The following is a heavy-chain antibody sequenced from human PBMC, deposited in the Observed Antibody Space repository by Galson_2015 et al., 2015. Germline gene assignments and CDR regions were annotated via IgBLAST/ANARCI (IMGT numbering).Heavy chain of an antibody. V-gene: IGHV3-30*07. D-gene: IGHD3-3*01. J-gene: IGHJ4*02. CDR2: ISYDGSNK. Sequence: SLRLSCAASGFTFSSYAMHWVRQAPGKGLEWVAVISYDGSNKYYADSVKGRFTISRDNSKNTLYLQMNSLRAEDTAVYYCARDGDDFWSGYYKGGLDYWGQGTLVTVSS. CDR3: ARDGDDFWSGYYKGGLDY. CDR1: GFTFSSYA.